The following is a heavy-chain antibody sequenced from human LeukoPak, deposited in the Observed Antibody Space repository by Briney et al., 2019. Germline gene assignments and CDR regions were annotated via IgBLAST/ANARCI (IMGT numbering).Heavy chain of an antibody. J-gene: IGHJ6*02. CDR3: ARVLPYYYDSSGPRHYYYGMDV. CDR1: GFTFSSYS. D-gene: IGHD3-22*01. V-gene: IGHV3-21*01. CDR2: ISSSSSYI. Sequence: GGSLRLSCAASGFTFSSYSMNWVRQAPGKGLEWVSSISSSSSYIYYADSVKGRFTISRDNAKNSLYLQMNSLRAEDTAVYYCARVLPYYYDSSGPRHYYYGMDVWGQGTTVTVSS.